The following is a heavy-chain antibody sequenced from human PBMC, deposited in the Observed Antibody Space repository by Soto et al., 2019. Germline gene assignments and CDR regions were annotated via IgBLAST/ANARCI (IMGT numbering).Heavy chain of an antibody. CDR1: GGSISSHY. V-gene: IGHV4-59*11. CDR3: ARELIGSSGWFANAFDL. J-gene: IGHJ3*01. D-gene: IGHD6-19*01. CDR2: IYYSGST. Sequence: SQTLSLTCTVSGGSISSHYWSWIRQPPGKGLEWIGYIYYSGSTNYNPSLKSRVTISVDTSKNQFSLKLSSVTAADTAVYYCARELIGSSGWFANAFDLWGQGTMVTVSS.